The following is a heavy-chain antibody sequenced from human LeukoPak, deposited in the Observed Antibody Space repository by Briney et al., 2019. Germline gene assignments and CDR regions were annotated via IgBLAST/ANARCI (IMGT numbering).Heavy chain of an antibody. J-gene: IGHJ5*02. V-gene: IGHV4-31*03. CDR3: ARQTVDIVVVPAAIWFDP. D-gene: IGHD2-2*01. CDR2: IYYSGST. Sequence: SETLSLTCTVSGGSISSGGYYWSWIRQHPGRGLEWIVYIYYSGSTYYNPSLKSRVTISVDTSKNQFSLKLSSVTAADTAVYYCARQTVDIVVVPAAIWFDPWGQGTLVTVSS. CDR1: GGSISSGGYY.